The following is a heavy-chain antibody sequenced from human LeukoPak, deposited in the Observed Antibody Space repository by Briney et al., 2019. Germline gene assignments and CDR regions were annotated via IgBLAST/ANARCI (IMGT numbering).Heavy chain of an antibody. D-gene: IGHD3-16*01. CDR1: GFTFSSYG. CDR3: ARVRWGGLYYFDY. V-gene: IGHV3-30*02. J-gene: IGHJ4*02. Sequence: GGSLRLSCAASGFTFSSYGMHWVRQAPGKGLEWVAFIRYDGSNKYYADSVKGRFTISRDNSKNTLYLQMNSLRAEDTAVYYCARVRWGGLYYFDYWGQGTLVTVSS. CDR2: IRYDGSNK.